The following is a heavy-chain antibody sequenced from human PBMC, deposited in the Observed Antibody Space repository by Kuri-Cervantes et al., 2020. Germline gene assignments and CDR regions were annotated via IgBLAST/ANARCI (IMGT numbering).Heavy chain of an antibody. V-gene: IGHV1-2*04. CDR2: INPNSGGT. CDR1: GYTFTGYY. Sequence: ASVKVSCKASGYTFTGYYMHWVRQAPGQGLEWMGWINPNSGGTNYAQKFQGWVTMTRDTSISTAYMELSRLRSEDTAVYYCAAESVYSGSRAAVDWGQGTLVTVSS. D-gene: IGHD1-26*01. CDR3: AAESVYSGSRAAVD. J-gene: IGHJ4*02.